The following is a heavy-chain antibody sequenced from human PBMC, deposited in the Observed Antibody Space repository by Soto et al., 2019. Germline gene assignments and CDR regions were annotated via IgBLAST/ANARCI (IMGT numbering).Heavy chain of an antibody. J-gene: IGHJ6*02. Sequence: SETLSLTCAVSGGSISSSNWWSWVRQPPGKGLEWIGEIYHSGSTNYNPSLKSRVTISVDKSKNQFSLKASDTAKYYCARLGFEYDTSTPYYNVLHYYGMDVWGQGTTVTVSS. V-gene: IGHV4-4*02. CDR3: ARLGFEYDTSTPYYNVLHYYGMDV. CDR2: IYHSGST. CDR1: GGSISSSNW. D-gene: IGHD3-9*01.